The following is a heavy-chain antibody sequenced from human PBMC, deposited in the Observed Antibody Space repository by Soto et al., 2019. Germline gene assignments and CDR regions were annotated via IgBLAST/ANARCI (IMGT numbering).Heavy chain of an antibody. CDR3: ARGWAEMTTVTSRPMDV. CDR2: ISRSSNTI. Sequence: GGSLRLSCAASGFTFSDYSINWVRQAPGKGLEWISYISRSSNTIFYADSVKGRFTISRDNAKNSLYLQMNSLGADDTAVYFCARGWAEMTTVTSRPMDVWGQGTTVTVSS. D-gene: IGHD4-17*01. V-gene: IGHV3-48*04. J-gene: IGHJ6*02. CDR1: GFTFSDYS.